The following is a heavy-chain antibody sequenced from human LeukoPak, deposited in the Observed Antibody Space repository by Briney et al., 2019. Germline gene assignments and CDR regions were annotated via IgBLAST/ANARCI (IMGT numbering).Heavy chain of an antibody. CDR3: ASLDTAKQPLANH. CDR1: GLTVSNHW. Sequence: GGSLRLSCVASGLTVSNHWMSWVRQAPGKGLEWVANIREERGQEYYVDSVKGRFTISKNSAKNSLYLQMNTLRVEDTAMYYCASLDTAKQPLANHWGQGTLVTVSS. J-gene: IGHJ5*02. D-gene: IGHD5-18*01. V-gene: IGHV3-7*03. CDR2: IREERGQE.